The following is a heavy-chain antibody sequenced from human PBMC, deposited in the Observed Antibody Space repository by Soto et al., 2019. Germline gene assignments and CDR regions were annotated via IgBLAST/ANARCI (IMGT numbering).Heavy chain of an antibody. CDR1: GGSISSYY. V-gene: IGHV4-59*01. D-gene: IGHD3-3*01. J-gene: IGHJ6*02. Sequence: PSETLSLTCTVSGGSISSYYWSWIRQPPGKGLEWIGYIYYSGSTNYNPSLKSRVTISVDTSKNQFSLKLSSVTAADTAVYYCARTQIFGNYSYYYGMDVWGQGTTVTVSS. CDR2: IYYSGST. CDR3: ARTQIFGNYSYYYGMDV.